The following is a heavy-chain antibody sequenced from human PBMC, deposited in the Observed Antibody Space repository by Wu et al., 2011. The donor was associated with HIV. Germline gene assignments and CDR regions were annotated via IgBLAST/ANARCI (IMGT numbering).Heavy chain of an antibody. CDR1: GYTSTNYG. Sequence: QVQLVQSGAEVKKPGASVKVSCKASGYTSTNYGISWVRQAPGQGLEWMGWISAYNGDTNSAQKFQGRVTMTTDTSTRTAYMELRSLRSDDTAVYFCARDESGSSSFYGMDVWGQGTTVTVSS. J-gene: IGHJ6*02. V-gene: IGHV1-18*01. CDR2: ISAYNGDT. CDR3: ARDESGSSSFYGMDV. D-gene: IGHD1-26*01.